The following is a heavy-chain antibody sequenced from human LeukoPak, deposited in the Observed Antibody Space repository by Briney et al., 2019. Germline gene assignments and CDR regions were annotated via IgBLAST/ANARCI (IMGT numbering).Heavy chain of an antibody. Sequence: PGGSLRLSCAASGFTFSRYGMHWVRQAPGKGLEWVTAISYDGSNKYYADSVKGRFTISRDNSKNTLYVQMNSLRAEDTAVYYCARDGGILWFGASNWFDPWGQGTLVTVSS. CDR2: ISYDGSNK. CDR3: ARDGGILWFGASNWFDP. D-gene: IGHD3-10*01. J-gene: IGHJ5*02. CDR1: GFTFSRYG. V-gene: IGHV3-30*04.